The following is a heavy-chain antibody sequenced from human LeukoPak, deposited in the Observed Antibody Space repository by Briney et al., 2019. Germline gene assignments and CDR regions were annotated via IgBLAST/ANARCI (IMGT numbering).Heavy chain of an antibody. D-gene: IGHD3/OR15-3a*01. CDR3: ARVAFGLYVMDV. CDR1: GFTFSTYS. V-gene: IGHV3-21*01. Sequence: GGSLRLSCAVSGFTFSTYSMNWVRQAPGKGLEWVSSTSSDSNYIYYADSLKGRFTISRDNAKNSLYLQMTSLRVEDTAVYYCARVAFGLYVMDVWGQGTTVTVSS. J-gene: IGHJ6*02. CDR2: TSSDSNYI.